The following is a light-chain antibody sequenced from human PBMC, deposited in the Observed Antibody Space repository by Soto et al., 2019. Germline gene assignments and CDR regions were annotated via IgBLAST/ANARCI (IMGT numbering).Light chain of an antibody. CDR2: TVS. CDR3: MQGTHWPIT. J-gene: IGKJ5*01. CDR1: QSLVYSDGNTY. Sequence: DVVMTQSPLSLPVTLGQPASISCRSSQSLVYSDGNTYLSWFQQRPGQSPRRLIYTVSNRDSGVPDRFSGSGSGTDFTLKISRVEAEDVGVYYCMQGTHWPITFGQGTRLEIK. V-gene: IGKV2-30*01.